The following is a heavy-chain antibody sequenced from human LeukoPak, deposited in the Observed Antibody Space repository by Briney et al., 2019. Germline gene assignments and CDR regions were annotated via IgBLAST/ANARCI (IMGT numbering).Heavy chain of an antibody. V-gene: IGHV3-48*03. J-gene: IGHJ4*02. CDR2: ISSSGSTI. Sequence: GGSLRLSCAASGFTFSSCEMNWVRQAPGKGLEWVSYISSSGSTIYYADSVKGRFTISRDNAKNSLYLQMNSLRAEDTAVYYCARIHTSYDSSGYYYGPDHPHFDYWGQGTLVTVSS. CDR3: ARIHTSYDSSGYYYGPDHPHFDY. CDR1: GFTFSSCE. D-gene: IGHD3-22*01.